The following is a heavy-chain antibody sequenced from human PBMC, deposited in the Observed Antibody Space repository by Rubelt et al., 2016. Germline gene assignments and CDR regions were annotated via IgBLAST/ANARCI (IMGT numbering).Heavy chain of an antibody. V-gene: IGHV4-34*01. CDR3: ARDGERYYYDSSGYRPIDY. CDR1: GGSFSGYY. J-gene: IGHJ4*02. Sequence: QVQLQQWGAGLLKPSETLSLTCAVYGGSFSGYYWSWIRQPPGKGLEWIGSIYYSGSTYYNPSLKSGVTISVDTSKNQFSLKLSSVTAADTAGYYCARDGERYYYDSSGYRPIDYWGQGTLVTVSS. D-gene: IGHD3-22*01. CDR2: IYYSGST.